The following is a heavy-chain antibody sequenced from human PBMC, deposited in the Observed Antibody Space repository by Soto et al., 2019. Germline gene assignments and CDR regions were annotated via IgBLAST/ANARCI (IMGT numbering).Heavy chain of an antibody. CDR3: PTAVLLWFGEFN. CDR1: GFTFSNAW. CDR2: IKSKTDGGTT. J-gene: IGHJ4*02. D-gene: IGHD3-10*01. Sequence: PGGSLRLSCAASGFTFSNAWMSWVRQAPGKGLEWVGRIKSKTDGGTTDYAAPVKGRFTISRDDSKNTLYLQMNSLKTEDTAVYYCPTAVLLWFGEFNWGQGTLVTVSS. V-gene: IGHV3-15*01.